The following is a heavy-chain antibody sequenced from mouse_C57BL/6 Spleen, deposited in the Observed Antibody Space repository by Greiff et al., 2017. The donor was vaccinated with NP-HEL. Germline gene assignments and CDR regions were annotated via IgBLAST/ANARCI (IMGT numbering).Heavy chain of an antibody. CDR2: ISYDGSN. V-gene: IGHV3-6*01. J-gene: IGHJ4*01. CDR1: GYSITSGYY. CDR3: ARDDGYYVHYAMDY. D-gene: IGHD2-3*01. Sequence: EVQLVESGPGLVKPSQSLSLTCSVTGYSITSGYYWNWIREFPGNKLEWMGYISYDGSNNYNPSLKNRISITRDTSKNQFFLKLNSVTTEDTATYYCARDDGYYVHYAMDYWGQGTSVTVSS.